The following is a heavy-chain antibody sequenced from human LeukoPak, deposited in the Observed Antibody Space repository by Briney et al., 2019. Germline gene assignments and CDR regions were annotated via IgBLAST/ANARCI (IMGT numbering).Heavy chain of an antibody. CDR1: GFIFNTYV. V-gene: IGHV3-30*02. Sequence: GGSLRLSCAASGFIFNTYVMHWVRQAPGKGLEWLAFIRYDGSNKNYADSVKGRFTISRDNSKNTLYLQMNSLRAEDTAVYYCASPRDVLLWFGELLNPTTFDYWAREPWSPSPQ. CDR2: IRYDGSNK. CDR3: ASPRDVLLWFGELLNPTTFDY. J-gene: IGHJ4*02. D-gene: IGHD3-10*01.